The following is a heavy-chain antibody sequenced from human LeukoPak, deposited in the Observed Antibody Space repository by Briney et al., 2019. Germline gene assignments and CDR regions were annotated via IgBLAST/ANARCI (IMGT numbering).Heavy chain of an antibody. CDR2: INAGNGNT. CDR1: GYTFTSYA. Sequence: RASVKVSCKASGYTFTSYAMHWVRQAPGQRLEWMGWINAGNGNTKYSQKFQGRVTITRDTSASTAYMKLSSLRSEDTAVYYCARVARYSYGSDYWGQGTLVTVSS. V-gene: IGHV1-3*01. D-gene: IGHD5-18*01. CDR3: ARVARYSYGSDY. J-gene: IGHJ4*02.